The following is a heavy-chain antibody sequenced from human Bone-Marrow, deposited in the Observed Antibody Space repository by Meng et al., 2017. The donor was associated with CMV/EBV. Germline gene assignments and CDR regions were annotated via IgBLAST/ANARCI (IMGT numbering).Heavy chain of an antibody. J-gene: IGHJ4*02. CDR1: GYTLTELS. CDR2: FDPEDGET. V-gene: IGHV1-24*01. CDR3: ARARPRGAAANFDY. D-gene: IGHD6-13*01. Sequence: ASVKVSCKVSGYTLTELSMHWVRQAPGKGLEWMGGFDPEDGETIYAQKFQGRVTMTRDTSISTAYMELSRLRSDDTAVYYCARARPRGAAANFDYWGQGTLVTVSS.